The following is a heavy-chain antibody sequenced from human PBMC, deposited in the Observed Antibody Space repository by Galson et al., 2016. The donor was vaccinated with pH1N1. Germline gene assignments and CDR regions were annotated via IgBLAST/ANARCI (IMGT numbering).Heavy chain of an antibody. D-gene: IGHD6-19*01. J-gene: IGHJ5*02. CDR1: GLPLRTYA. CDR2: ITFSDDRT. CDR3: ANSRAVDGFGFFP. Sequence: SLRLSCAASGLPLRTYAMAWVRQAPGKGLEWVSGITFSDDRTYYAAAVQGRSTISRDNSKNTLYLQMNSLRAEDTAVYYCANSRAVDGFGFFPWGQGTLVTVSS. V-gene: IGHV3-23*01.